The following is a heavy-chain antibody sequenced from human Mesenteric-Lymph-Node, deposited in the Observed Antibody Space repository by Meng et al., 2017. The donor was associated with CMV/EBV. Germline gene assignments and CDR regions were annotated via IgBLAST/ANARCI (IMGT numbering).Heavy chain of an antibody. V-gene: IGHV1-46*01. Sequence: ASVKVSCKASGYTFTNYYMHWVRQAPGQGLEWMGIINPSGGSTSYAQKFQGRVTMTRDTSTSTVYMELSSLRSEDAAVYYCARGVVVVAATPPPHKCNWFDPWGQGTLVTVSS. J-gene: IGHJ5*02. D-gene: IGHD2-15*01. CDR2: INPSGGST. CDR3: ARGVVVVAATPPPHKCNWFDP. CDR1: GYTFTNYY.